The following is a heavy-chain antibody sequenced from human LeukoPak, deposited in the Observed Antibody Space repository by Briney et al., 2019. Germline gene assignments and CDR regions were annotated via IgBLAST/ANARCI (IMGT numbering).Heavy chain of an antibody. CDR3: ARGEGIAVAGYYFDS. CDR1: GGSFSGYY. Sequence: SETLSLTCAVYGGSFSGYYWSWIRQPPGKGLEWIGEINHSGSTNYNPSLKSRVTISVDTSKNQFSLKLSSVTAADTAVYYRARGEGIAVAGYYFDSWGQGTLVTVSS. CDR2: INHSGST. J-gene: IGHJ4*02. V-gene: IGHV4-34*01. D-gene: IGHD6-19*01.